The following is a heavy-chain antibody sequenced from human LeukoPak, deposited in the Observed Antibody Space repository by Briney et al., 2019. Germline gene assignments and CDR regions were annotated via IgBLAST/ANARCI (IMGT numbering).Heavy chain of an antibody. CDR1: GFTFTSYS. D-gene: IGHD1-26*01. J-gene: IGHJ4*02. V-gene: IGHV3-21*01. Sequence: PGGALRLSCAGSGFTFTSYSLNWVRQAPGKGVELVSCISSHGNYIYYADSVKGRFTVSRDDATNSVFLQMNSLRAEHTRIYYCARDGQWDLTYYLDYWGQGILVSVSS. CDR3: ARDGQWDLTYYLDY. CDR2: ISSHGNYI.